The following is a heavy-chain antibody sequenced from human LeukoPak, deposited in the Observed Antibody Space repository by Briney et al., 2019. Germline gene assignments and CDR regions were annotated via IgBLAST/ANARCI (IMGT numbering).Heavy chain of an antibody. Sequence: PGGSLRLSCAASEFSVGSNYMTWVRQAPGKGLEWVSGISGSGGSTFYADSVKGRFTISKDNSKNTLYLQMNSLRAEDTAVYYCAKDNKKTPMDVWGKGTTVTVSS. J-gene: IGHJ6*03. V-gene: IGHV3-23*01. CDR3: AKDNKKTPMDV. D-gene: IGHD2/OR15-2a*01. CDR2: ISGSGGST. CDR1: EFSVGSNY.